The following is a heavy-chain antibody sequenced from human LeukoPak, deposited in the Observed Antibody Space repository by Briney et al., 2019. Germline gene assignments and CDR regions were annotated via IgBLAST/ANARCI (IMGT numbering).Heavy chain of an antibody. D-gene: IGHD3-3*01. CDR1: GGSFSGYY. CDR3: ARGSKIFGVATIDY. CDR2: INHSGST. V-gene: IGHV4-34*01. Sequence: SETLSLTCAVYGGSFSGYYWSWIRQPPGKGLEWIGEINHSGSTNYNPSLKSRVTISVDTSKNQFSLKLSSVTAADTAVYYCARGSKIFGVATIDYWGQGTLVTVSS. J-gene: IGHJ4*02.